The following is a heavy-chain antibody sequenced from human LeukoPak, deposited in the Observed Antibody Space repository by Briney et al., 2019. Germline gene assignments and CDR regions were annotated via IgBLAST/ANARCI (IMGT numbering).Heavy chain of an antibody. CDR2: INYSGTT. CDR3: ARYGGPTAGVLY. V-gene: IGHV4-38-2*02. CDR1: GYSISSGYY. D-gene: IGHD3-16*01. J-gene: IGHJ4*02. Sequence: SETLSLTCTVSGYSISSGYYWGWIRQPPGKGLEWIGSINYSGTTYYNPSLKSRVTISVDTSKNQFSLKLSSVTAADTAVYYCARYGGPTAGVLYWGRGILVTVSS.